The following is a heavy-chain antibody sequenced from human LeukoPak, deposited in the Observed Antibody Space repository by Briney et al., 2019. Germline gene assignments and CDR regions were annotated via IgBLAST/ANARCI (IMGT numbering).Heavy chain of an antibody. J-gene: IGHJ6*03. CDR2: IYYSGST. V-gene: IGHV4-59*01. Sequence: PSETLSLTCTVSGGSISSYYWSWIRQPPGKGLEWIGYIYYSGSTNYNPSLKSRVTISVDTSKNQFSLKLSSVTAADTAVYYCARVGYYDFPYYYYMDVWGKGTTVTVSS. CDR3: ARVGYYDFPYYYYMDV. CDR1: GGSISSYY. D-gene: IGHD3-3*01.